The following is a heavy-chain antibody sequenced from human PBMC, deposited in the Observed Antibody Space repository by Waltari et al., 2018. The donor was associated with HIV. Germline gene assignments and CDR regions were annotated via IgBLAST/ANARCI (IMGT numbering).Heavy chain of an antibody. CDR3: SREGYGGNPANDFDF. D-gene: IGHD2-15*01. V-gene: IGHV4-34*01. Sequence: QVQLQQSGAGLLKTSETLSLTCTVSGGSFSGYYWSWIRQPPGQGLEWMGEVNHSGNINYNPSLKSRLIISVDTSKSQFSLRLKSVTAADTAVYYCSREGYGGNPANDFDFWGQGTLVSVSS. CDR2: VNHSGNI. CDR1: GGSFSGYY. J-gene: IGHJ4*02.